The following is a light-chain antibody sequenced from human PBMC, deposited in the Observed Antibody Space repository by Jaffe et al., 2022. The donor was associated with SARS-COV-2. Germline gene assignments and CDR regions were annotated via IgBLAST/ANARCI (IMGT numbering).Light chain of an antibody. CDR3: QQYNSYSWT. Sequence: DIQMTQSPSTLSASVGDRVTITCRASQSINSWLAWYQQKPGTAPKLLIYQASRLQSGVPSRFSGSGSGAEFTLTISSLQPDDFATYYCQQYNSYSWTFGQGTKVEIK. V-gene: IGKV1-5*03. CDR2: QAS. J-gene: IGKJ1*01. CDR1: QSINSW.